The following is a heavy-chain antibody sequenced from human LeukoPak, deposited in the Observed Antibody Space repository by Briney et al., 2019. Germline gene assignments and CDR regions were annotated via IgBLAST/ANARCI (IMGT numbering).Heavy chain of an antibody. CDR1: GFTFSSYS. CDR2: ISSSSRYI. V-gene: IGHV3-21*01. CDR3: ARDLSPAPTTASRFDY. J-gene: IGHJ4*02. D-gene: IGHD2-2*01. Sequence: GGSLRLSCAASGFTFSSYSINWVRQAPGKVLEWVSSISSSSRYIHYADSVKGRFTISRDNAENSLYLQMNSLRAEDTAVYYCARDLSPAPTTASRFDYWGQGTLVTVSS.